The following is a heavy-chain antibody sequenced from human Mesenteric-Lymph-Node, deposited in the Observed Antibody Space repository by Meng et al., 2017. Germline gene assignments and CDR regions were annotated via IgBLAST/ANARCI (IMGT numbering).Heavy chain of an antibody. CDR2: TYYRSKWST. Sequence: SQTLSLTCAISGDSVSSNSAAWNWIRQSPSRGLEWLGRTYYRSKWSTDYAVSVKSRIIINSDTSKNQFSLQLNSVTPEDTAVYYCARTSRQFGAGYVDNYFDYWGQGTLVTVSS. CDR3: ARTSRQFGAGYVDNYFDY. J-gene: IGHJ4*02. D-gene: IGHD5-24*01. CDR1: GDSVSSNSAA. V-gene: IGHV6-1*01.